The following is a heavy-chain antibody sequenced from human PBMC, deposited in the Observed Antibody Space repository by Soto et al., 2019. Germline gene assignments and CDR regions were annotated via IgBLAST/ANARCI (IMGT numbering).Heavy chain of an antibody. Sequence: QVQLVQSGAEVKKPGASVKVSCKASGYTFTSYAMHWVRQAPGQRLEWMGWINAGNGNTKYSQKFQGRVTITRDTSASTAYMELSSLRSEDTAVYYCARGVDYDFWSGYNEDYYYYMDVWGKGTTVTVSS. CDR3: ARGVDYDFWSGYNEDYYYYMDV. V-gene: IGHV1-3*01. J-gene: IGHJ6*03. CDR2: INAGNGNT. D-gene: IGHD3-3*01. CDR1: GYTFTSYA.